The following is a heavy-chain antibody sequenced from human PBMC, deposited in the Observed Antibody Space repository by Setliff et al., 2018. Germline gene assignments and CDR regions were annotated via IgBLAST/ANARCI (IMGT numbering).Heavy chain of an antibody. D-gene: IGHD5-18*01. J-gene: IGHJ4*02. CDR1: GYTFTDYY. Sequence: VASVKVSCKASGYTFTDYYIHWVRQAPGQGLEWMGWINPNSGGTNYPQGFQGRVAMTRDTAISTAFMELSSLRSDDTAVYYCARDFPGYTYGYGYWGQGTLVTVSS. CDR3: ARDFPGYTYGYGY. V-gene: IGHV1-2*02. CDR2: INPNSGGT.